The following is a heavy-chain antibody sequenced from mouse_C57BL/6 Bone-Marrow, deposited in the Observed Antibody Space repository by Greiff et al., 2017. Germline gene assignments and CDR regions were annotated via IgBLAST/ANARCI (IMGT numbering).Heavy chain of an antibody. V-gene: IGHV1-64*01. D-gene: IGHD1-1*01. CDR3: ARNYYSSSFYFDY. Sequence: QVQLQQPGAELVKPGASVKLSCKASGYTFTSYWMHWVKQRPGQGLEWIGMIHPNSGSTNYNEKFKSKATLTVDKSSSTAYMQLSSLTSEDSAVYYCARNYYSSSFYFDYWGQGTTLTVSS. J-gene: IGHJ2*01. CDR1: GYTFTSYW. CDR2: IHPNSGST.